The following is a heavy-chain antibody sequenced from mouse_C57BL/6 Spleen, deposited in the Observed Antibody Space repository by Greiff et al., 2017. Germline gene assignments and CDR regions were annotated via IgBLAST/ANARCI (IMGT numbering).Heavy chain of an antibody. CDR3: ARWRSRLDY. J-gene: IGHJ2*01. CDR1: GYAFSSSW. V-gene: IGHV1-82*01. CDR2: FYPGDGDT. Sequence: QVQLQQSGPELVKPGASVKISCKASGYAFSSSWMNWVKQRPGKGLEWIGWFYPGDGDTNYNGKFKGKATLTADKSSSTAYMQLRSLTSEDSAVYFCARWRSRLDYWGQGTTLTVSS.